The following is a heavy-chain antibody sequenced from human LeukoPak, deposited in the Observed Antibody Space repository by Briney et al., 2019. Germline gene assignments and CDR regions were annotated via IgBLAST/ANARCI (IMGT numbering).Heavy chain of an antibody. Sequence: GGSLRLSCAASGFTFSSYEMNWVRQAPGKGLEWVSYISSSGSTIYYADSVKGRFTISRDNAKNSLYLQMNSLRAEDTAVYYCAKIAVGIAVAGSPFDAFDIWGQGTMVTVSS. J-gene: IGHJ3*02. V-gene: IGHV3-48*03. CDR3: AKIAVGIAVAGSPFDAFDI. CDR1: GFTFSSYE. CDR2: ISSSGSTI. D-gene: IGHD6-19*01.